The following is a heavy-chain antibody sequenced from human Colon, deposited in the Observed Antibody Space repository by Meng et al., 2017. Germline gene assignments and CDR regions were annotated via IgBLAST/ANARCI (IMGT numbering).Heavy chain of an antibody. CDR3: ARGWGTTRYSYSDY. J-gene: IGHJ4*02. D-gene: IGHD3-16*01. Sequence: QVERVQSRAEVKKPGASVKVSCKASNYTFTAFSITWVRQAPGQGLEWMGWISTYNGNTNYAQKFQGRVTLTTDTSTSTAYMELRSLGSDDTAVYYCARGWGTTRYSYSDYWGQGTLVTVSS. CDR2: ISTYNGNT. V-gene: IGHV1-18*01. CDR1: NYTFTAFS.